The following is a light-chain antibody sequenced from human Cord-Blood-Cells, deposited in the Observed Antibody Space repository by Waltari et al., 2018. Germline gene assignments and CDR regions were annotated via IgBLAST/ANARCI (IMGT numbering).Light chain of an antibody. CDR3: QQYNSYSLT. Sequence: DIQMTQSPSTLSASVGDRVTITCRASQSISSWLAWYQQKTGKAPTLLIYDASSLESGVPSRFSGSGSGTEFTLTISSLQPDDFATYYCQQYNSYSLTFGGGTKVEIK. J-gene: IGKJ4*01. CDR1: QSISSW. V-gene: IGKV1-5*01. CDR2: DAS.